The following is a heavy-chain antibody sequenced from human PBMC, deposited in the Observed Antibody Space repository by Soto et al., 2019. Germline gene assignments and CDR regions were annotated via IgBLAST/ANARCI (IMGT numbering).Heavy chain of an antibody. V-gene: IGHV3-23*01. CDR1: GFIFGSYA. Sequence: EVQLLESGGGLVQPGGSLRLSCAASGFIFGSYAMSWVRQAPGKGLEWVSTISGGGITTYYADSVEGRFTISIDTSNNTLSLQMNSLRAEDTAIYYCAKHEFWSGGGWFDPWGQGTPVTVSS. J-gene: IGHJ5*02. D-gene: IGHD3-3*01. CDR2: ISGGGITT. CDR3: AKHEFWSGGGWFDP.